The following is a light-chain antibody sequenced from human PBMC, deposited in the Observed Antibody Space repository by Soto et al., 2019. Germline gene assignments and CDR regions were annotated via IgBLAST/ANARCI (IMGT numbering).Light chain of an antibody. CDR2: DAS. J-gene: IGKJ4*01. Sequence: EIVLTQSPATLSLSPGERAALSCRASQSVNNYLAWYQHKPGQAPRLLIYDASNRATGISARFSGSGSGTDFTLTISSLEPEDFAVYYCQQRSSWPSLTFGGGTKVENK. V-gene: IGKV3-11*01. CDR3: QQRSSWPSLT. CDR1: QSVNNY.